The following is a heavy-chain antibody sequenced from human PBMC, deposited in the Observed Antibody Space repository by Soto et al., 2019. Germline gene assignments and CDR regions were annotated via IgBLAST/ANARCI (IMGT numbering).Heavy chain of an antibody. CDR1: GFTFSSYG. J-gene: IGHJ4*02. D-gene: IGHD1-26*01. V-gene: IGHV3-30*18. CDR3: AKSSDVGED. Sequence: QVQLVESGGGVVQPGRSLRLSCAASGFTFSSYGMQWVRQAPGKGLEWVAVISYDGSNKYYADSVKGRFTISRDNSKNTLYLQMNSLRAEDTAVYYCAKSSDVGEDWGQGTLVTVSS. CDR2: ISYDGSNK.